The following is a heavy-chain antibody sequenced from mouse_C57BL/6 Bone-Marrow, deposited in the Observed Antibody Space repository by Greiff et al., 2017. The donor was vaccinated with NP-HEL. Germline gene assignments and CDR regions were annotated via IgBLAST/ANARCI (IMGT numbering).Heavy chain of an antibody. V-gene: IGHV1-80*01. CDR2: IYPGDGDT. Sequence: VQGVESGAELVKPGASVKISCKASGYAFSSYWMNWVKERPGKGLEWIGQIYPGDGDTKYNGKFKGKATLTADKSSSTAYMQVSSLTSEDCAVYFGARVDYGSSRFGYAMDYWGQGTSVTVSS. CDR1: GYAFSSYW. J-gene: IGHJ4*01. CDR3: ARVDYGSSRFGYAMDY. D-gene: IGHD1-1*01.